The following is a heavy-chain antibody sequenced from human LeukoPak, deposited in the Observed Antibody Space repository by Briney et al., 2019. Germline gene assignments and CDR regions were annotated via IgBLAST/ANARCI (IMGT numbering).Heavy chain of an antibody. CDR1: GFTFSSYA. CDR3: AKSQGSGYRCATPCQMGYGMDV. J-gene: IGHJ6*02. D-gene: IGHD3-22*01. CDR2: ISGSGGST. Sequence: GGSLRLSCAASGFTFSSYAMSWVRQAPEKGLEWVSTISGSGGSTYYADSVKGRFTISRDNSKSTLYLQMNSLRAEDTAVYYCAKSQGSGYRCATPCQMGYGMDVWGQGTTVTVSS. V-gene: IGHV3-23*01.